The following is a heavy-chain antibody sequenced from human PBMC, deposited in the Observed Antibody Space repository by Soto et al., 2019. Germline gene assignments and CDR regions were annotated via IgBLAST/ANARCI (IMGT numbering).Heavy chain of an antibody. CDR1: GFTFSRFE. J-gene: IGHJ4*02. V-gene: IGHV3-48*03. CDR2: ISSSESTA. Sequence: GSLRLSCAASGFTFSRFELHWVRQAPGKGLEWISYISSSESTAYYASSVEGRFTISRDNANNSVYLQMDSLRAEDTALYYCTRAAWFPYLSFYWGQGALVTVSS. D-gene: IGHD3-10*01. CDR3: TRAAWFPYLSFY.